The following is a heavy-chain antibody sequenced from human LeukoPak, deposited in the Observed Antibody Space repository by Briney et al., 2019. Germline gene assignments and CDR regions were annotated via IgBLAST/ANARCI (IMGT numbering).Heavy chain of an antibody. V-gene: IGHV3-48*04. Sequence: GGSLRLSCAASGFTFSSYSMNWVRQAPGKGLEWVSYISSSSSTIYYADSVKGRFTISRDNAKNSLYLQLNSLRADDTAVYYCARLTGTTGFDYWGQGTLVTVTS. D-gene: IGHD1-1*01. CDR1: GFTFSSYS. J-gene: IGHJ4*02. CDR2: ISSSSSTI. CDR3: ARLTGTTGFDY.